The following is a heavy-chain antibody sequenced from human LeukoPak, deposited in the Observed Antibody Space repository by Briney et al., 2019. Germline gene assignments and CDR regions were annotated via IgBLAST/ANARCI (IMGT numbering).Heavy chain of an antibody. D-gene: IGHD3-10*01. CDR1: GGSISSYY. J-gene: IGHJ4*02. CDR3: ARGGSTPFDY. Sequence: TSETLSLTCTVSGGSISSYYWSWIRQPPGKGLEWIGYIYYSGSTNYNPSLKSRVTISVDTSKNQFSLKLSSVTAADTAVYYCARGGSTPFDYWGQGTLVTVCS. CDR2: IYYSGST. V-gene: IGHV4-59*01.